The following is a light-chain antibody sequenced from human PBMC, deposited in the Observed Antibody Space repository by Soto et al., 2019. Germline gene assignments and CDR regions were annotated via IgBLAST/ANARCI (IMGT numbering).Light chain of an antibody. Sequence: QSALTQTASVSGSPGQSITISCTGTSSDVGNYNLVSWYQQHPGKAPKLMIYEGSKRPSGVSNRFSGSKSGNTASLTISGLQAEDEADYYCCSYAGSGTWVFGGGTQLTVL. V-gene: IGLV2-23*01. CDR1: SSDVGNYNL. CDR3: CSYAGSGTWV. CDR2: EGS. J-gene: IGLJ2*01.